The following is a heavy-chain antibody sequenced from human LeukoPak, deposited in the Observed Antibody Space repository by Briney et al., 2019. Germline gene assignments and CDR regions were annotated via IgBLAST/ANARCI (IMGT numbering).Heavy chain of an antibody. Sequence: SESLSLTCAVSGRSISSGSYSWGWLRRPPGKGLEWTAYFFYTGNSYYNAALKSRVTISVDTSKNQFSLKVSSVTAADTDVYYCTRGAGSTTANDAFDIWGQGTMVTVAS. J-gene: IGHJ3*02. V-gene: IGHV4-30-4*07. D-gene: IGHD1-1*01. CDR2: FFYTGNS. CDR1: GRSISSGSYS. CDR3: TRGAGSTTANDAFDI.